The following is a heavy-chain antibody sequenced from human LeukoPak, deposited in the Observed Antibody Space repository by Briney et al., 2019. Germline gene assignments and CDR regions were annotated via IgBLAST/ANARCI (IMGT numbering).Heavy chain of an antibody. J-gene: IGHJ4*02. Sequence: GSLRLSCTASGFTFSSYGMHWVRQAPGKGLEWVAVISYDGSNKYYADSVKGRFTISRDNSKNTLYVQMNSLRAEDTAVYYCARDPAKFWSGHDYWGQGTLVTVSS. V-gene: IGHV3-30*03. CDR3: ARDPAKFWSGHDY. D-gene: IGHD3-3*01. CDR2: ISYDGSNK. CDR1: GFTFSSYG.